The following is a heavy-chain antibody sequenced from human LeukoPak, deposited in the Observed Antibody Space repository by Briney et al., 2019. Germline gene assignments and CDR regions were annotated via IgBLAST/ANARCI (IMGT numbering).Heavy chain of an antibody. CDR2: INPNSGNT. CDR3: ASAAFDI. V-gene: IGHV1-8*03. J-gene: IGHJ3*02. CDR1: AYIISDYD. Sequence: GASVKVSCKASAYIISDYDIIWVRQAAGQGLEWVGWINPNSGNTGYAQKLQGRISISRNTSINTAYLELSSLRSEDTAVYYCASAAFDIWGQGTMVTVSS.